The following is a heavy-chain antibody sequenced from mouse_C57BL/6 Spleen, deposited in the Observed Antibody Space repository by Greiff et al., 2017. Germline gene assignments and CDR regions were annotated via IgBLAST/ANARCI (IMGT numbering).Heavy chain of an antibody. CDR1: GYTFTDYN. Sequence: VQLKESGPELVKPGASVKIPCKASGYTFTDYNMDWVKQSHGKSLEWIGDINPNNGGTIYNQKFKGKDTLTVDKSSSTAYMELRSLTSEDTAVYYCSRDYSSCCFDVWGTGTTVTVSS. D-gene: IGHD2-5*01. J-gene: IGHJ1*03. V-gene: IGHV1-18*01. CDR3: SRDYSSCCFDV. CDR2: INPNNGGT.